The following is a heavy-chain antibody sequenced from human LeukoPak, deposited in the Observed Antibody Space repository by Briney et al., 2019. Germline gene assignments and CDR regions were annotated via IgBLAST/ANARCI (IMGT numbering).Heavy chain of an antibody. J-gene: IGHJ4*02. V-gene: IGHV3-53*01. CDR1: RFTVSSTY. Sequence: GRSLRLSCAASRFTVSSTYMSSGRQAPGKGLESASVIYSGGFTYYADSVKGRFTISRDNSKNTVYLQMNSLRGEDTAVYYCAKNTGGLPTDWGQGTLVTVSS. D-gene: IGHD2-8*02. CDR3: AKNTGGLPTD. CDR2: IYSGGFT.